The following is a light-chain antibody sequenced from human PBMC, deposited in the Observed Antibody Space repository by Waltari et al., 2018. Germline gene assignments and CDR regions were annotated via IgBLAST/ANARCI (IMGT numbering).Light chain of an antibody. CDR2: AAS. V-gene: IGKV1-8*01. CDR3: QQYYSYPFT. J-gene: IGKJ3*01. CDR1: QGISTY. Sequence: AIRMTQSPSSFSASTGDRVTITCRASQGISTYLAWYQQKPGKAPNLLIYAASTLQSGVPSRFSGSGSGTDSTLTISCLQSEDFATYYCQQYYSYPFTFGPGTKVDIK.